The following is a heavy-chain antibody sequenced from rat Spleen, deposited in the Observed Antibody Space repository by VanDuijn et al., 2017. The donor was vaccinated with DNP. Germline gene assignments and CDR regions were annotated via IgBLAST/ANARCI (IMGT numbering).Heavy chain of an antibody. CDR1: GFTFSNYD. CDR3: TRRDSSLLLHGFFDY. Sequence: EVQLVESGGDLVQPGRSMKLSCAASGFTFSNYDMAWVRQAPKKGLEWVATINYDGSRTYYRDSVKGRFTISRDNAKSTLYLQMDSLGSEDTATYYCTRRDSSLLLHGFFDYWGQGVMVTVSS. D-gene: IGHD1-1*01. V-gene: IGHV5-7*01. CDR2: INYDGSRT. J-gene: IGHJ2*01.